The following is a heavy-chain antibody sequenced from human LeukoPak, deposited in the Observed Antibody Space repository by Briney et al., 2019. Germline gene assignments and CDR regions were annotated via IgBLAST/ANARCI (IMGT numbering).Heavy chain of an antibody. CDR1: GGSFSGYY. D-gene: IGHD5-12*01. V-gene: IGHV4-34*01. CDR2: INHSGST. CDR3: ARVGHSGYDYVSQY. J-gene: IGHJ4*02. Sequence: SETLSLTCAVNGGSFSGYYWSWIRQPPGKGLEWIGEINHSGSTNYNPSLKSRVTISVDTSKNQFSLKLSSVTAADTAVYYCARVGHSGYDYVSQYWGQGTLVTVSS.